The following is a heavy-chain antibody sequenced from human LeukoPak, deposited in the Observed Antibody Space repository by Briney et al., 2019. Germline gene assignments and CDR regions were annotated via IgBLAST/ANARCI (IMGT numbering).Heavy chain of an antibody. V-gene: IGHV3-7*03. J-gene: IGHJ4*02. D-gene: IGHD3-22*01. CDR3: AKAYYYDSSGYSALFDY. CDR2: IEQDGSER. CDR1: GFTFSSYW. Sequence: GGSLRLYCAASGFTFSSYWMSWVRQAPGKGLEWVANIEQDGSERYYVDSVKGRFTISRDNSKNTLYLQMNSLRAEDTAVYYCAKAYYYDSSGYSALFDYWGQGTLVTVSS.